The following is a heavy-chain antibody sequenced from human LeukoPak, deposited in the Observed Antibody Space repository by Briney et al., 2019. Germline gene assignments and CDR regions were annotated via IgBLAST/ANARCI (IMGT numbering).Heavy chain of an antibody. V-gene: IGHV4-38-2*01. Sequence: PSETLSLTCAVSGYSISSGYYWGWIRQPPGKGREWIGNIYHSGSTFYNPSLKSRVTISVDTSKNQFSLKLNSVTAADTAMYYCARYGYSTSAGDYWGQGNLVTVSS. CDR1: GYSISSGYY. D-gene: IGHD6-6*01. CDR3: ARYGYSTSAGDY. J-gene: IGHJ4*02. CDR2: IYHSGST.